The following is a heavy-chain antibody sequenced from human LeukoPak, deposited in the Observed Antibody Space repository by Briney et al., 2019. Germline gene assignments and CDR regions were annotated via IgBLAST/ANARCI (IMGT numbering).Heavy chain of an antibody. Sequence: GASVKVSCKASGYTFTSYGISWVRQAPGQGLEWMGWISAYNGNTNYAQKFQGRVTITADESTSTAYMELSSLRSEDTAVYYCARDITSYYYYGMDVWGQGTTVTVSS. V-gene: IGHV1-18*01. CDR3: ARDITSYYYYGMDV. D-gene: IGHD1-14*01. CDR2: ISAYNGNT. J-gene: IGHJ6*02. CDR1: GYTFTSYG.